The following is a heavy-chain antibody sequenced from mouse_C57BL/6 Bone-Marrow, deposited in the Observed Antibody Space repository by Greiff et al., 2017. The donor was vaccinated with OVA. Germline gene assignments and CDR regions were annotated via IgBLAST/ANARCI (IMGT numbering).Heavy chain of an antibody. Sequence: VQLQEPGAELVRPGASVKLSCTASGFNINDDYMHWVKQRPEQGLEWIGWIDPDNGDTEYASKFQGKATITADTTSNTAYLQLSSLTSEDTAVYYCIAYYSNHCAMDYWGQGTSVTVSS. V-gene: IGHV14-4*01. D-gene: IGHD2-5*01. CDR3: IAYYSNHCAMDY. J-gene: IGHJ4*01. CDR2: IDPDNGDT. CDR1: GFNINDDY.